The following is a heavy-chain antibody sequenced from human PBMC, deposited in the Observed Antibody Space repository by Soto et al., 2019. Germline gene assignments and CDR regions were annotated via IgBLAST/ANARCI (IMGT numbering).Heavy chain of an antibody. CDR1: GGSISSGGYY. D-gene: IGHD3-16*02. CDR2: IYYSGST. V-gene: IGHV4-31*03. Sequence: SETLSLTCTVSGGSISSGGYYWSWIRQHPGKGLEWIGYIYYSGSTYYNPSLKSRVTISVDTSKNLFSLKLSSVTAADTAVYYCARDRLSMITFGGVIPAGFDPWGQGTLVTVSS. CDR3: ARDRLSMITFGGVIPAGFDP. J-gene: IGHJ5*02.